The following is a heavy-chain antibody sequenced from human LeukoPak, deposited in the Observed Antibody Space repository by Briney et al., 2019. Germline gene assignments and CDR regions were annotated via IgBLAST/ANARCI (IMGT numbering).Heavy chain of an antibody. V-gene: IGHV3-21*01. CDR1: GFTFSSYI. Sequence: GGSLRLSCAASGFTFSSYIMNWVRQAPGKGLEWVSSISSSSSYIYYADSVKGRFTISRDNAKSSLYLQMNSLRAEDTAVYYCARDISPLFDYWGQGTLVTVSS. CDR3: ARDISPLFDY. J-gene: IGHJ4*02. CDR2: ISSSSSYI.